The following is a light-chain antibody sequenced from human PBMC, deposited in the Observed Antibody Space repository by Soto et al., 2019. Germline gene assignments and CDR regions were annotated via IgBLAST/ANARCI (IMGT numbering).Light chain of an antibody. CDR1: QTVRNNY. CDR3: QQFSSYPLT. V-gene: IGKV3-20*01. CDR2: DAS. Sequence: VLTQSPGTLSLSPGERATLSCRASQTVRNNYLAWYQQKPGQAPRLLIYDASSRATGIPDRFSGGGSGTDFTLTISRLEPEDFAVYSCQQFSSYPLTFGGGTKVEIK. J-gene: IGKJ4*01.